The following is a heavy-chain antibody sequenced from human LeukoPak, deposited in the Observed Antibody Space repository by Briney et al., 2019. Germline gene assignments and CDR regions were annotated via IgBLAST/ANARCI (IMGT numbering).Heavy chain of an antibody. CDR1: GFTFSIYS. V-gene: IGHV3-48*01. CDR2: ISSSSTTI. Sequence: GGSLRLSCAASGFTFSIYSMNWVRQAPGKGLEWVSYISSSSTTIYYADSVRGRFTISRDNAKNSLYLQMNSLRAEDTAVYYCARGRDGYTIDVFDIWGQGTMVTVFS. D-gene: IGHD5-24*01. J-gene: IGHJ3*02. CDR3: ARGRDGYTIDVFDI.